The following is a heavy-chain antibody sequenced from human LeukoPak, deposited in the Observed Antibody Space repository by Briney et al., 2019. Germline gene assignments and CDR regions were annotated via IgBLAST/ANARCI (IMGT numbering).Heavy chain of an antibody. CDR3: ARLLTTNWFDL. CDR2: IYYTGSA. V-gene: IGHV4-39*01. D-gene: IGHD3-9*01. J-gene: IGHJ5*02. Sequence: KPSGTPSLTCTVSGGSISRNNYFWGWIRPPPGKGLEGIGSIYYTGSAYYNPSLKSRVTISVDTSKNQFSLKLRSVTAADTAVYYCARLLTTNWFDLWGQGTLVTVSS. CDR1: GGSISRNNYF.